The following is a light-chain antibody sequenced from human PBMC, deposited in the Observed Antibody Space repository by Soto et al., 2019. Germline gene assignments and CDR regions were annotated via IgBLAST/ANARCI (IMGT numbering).Light chain of an antibody. Sequence: SPGILSLSPGERATRSCRASQSVINDFLAWYQQKPGQASRLLIYGASSRASGIPDRFSGSGSGTDFTLTISRLEPEDFVVFYCQQYGSSPLTFGGGTKVDIK. CDR1: QSVINDF. V-gene: IGKV3-20*01. CDR2: GAS. J-gene: IGKJ4*01. CDR3: QQYGSSPLT.